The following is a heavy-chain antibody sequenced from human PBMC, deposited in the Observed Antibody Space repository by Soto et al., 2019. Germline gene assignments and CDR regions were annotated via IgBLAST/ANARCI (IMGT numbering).Heavy chain of an antibody. J-gene: IGHJ4*02. Sequence: QVQLVQSGAEVKKPGASVKVSCKASGYTFTSYYMHWVRQAPGQGLEWMGIINPSGGSTSYAQKFQGRVTMTRDTSTSTVYMELSSLRSEDTAGYYCARDRDNSSSWRNYFDYWGQGALVTVSS. V-gene: IGHV1-46*01. CDR3: ARDRDNSSSWRNYFDY. CDR2: INPSGGST. D-gene: IGHD6-13*01. CDR1: GYTFTSYY.